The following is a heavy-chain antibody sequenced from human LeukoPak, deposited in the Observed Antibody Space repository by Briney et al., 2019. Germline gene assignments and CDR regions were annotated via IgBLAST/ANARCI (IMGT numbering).Heavy chain of an antibody. V-gene: IGHV3-33*06. Sequence: PGGSLRLSCATSGFPFNSFGMHWVRQAPGKGLEWVAVIWYDGSNKAYAESVKGRFTISRDNSKNTLYLQMNSLRAEDTAVYYCTKDARYSTSWYYFDSWGQGTLVTVSS. CDR3: TKDARYSTSWYYFDS. CDR2: IWYDGSNK. J-gene: IGHJ4*02. D-gene: IGHD6-13*01. CDR1: GFPFNSFG.